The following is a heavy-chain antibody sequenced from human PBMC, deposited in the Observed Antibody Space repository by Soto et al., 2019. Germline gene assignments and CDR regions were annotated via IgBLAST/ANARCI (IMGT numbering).Heavy chain of an antibody. Sequence: PGGSLRLSCAASGFTFSSYSMNWVRQAPGKGLEWVSYISSSSSTIYYADSVKGRFTISSDNAKNSLYLQMNSLRAEDTAVYYCARDLARHGEQPLSRFDYWGQGTLVTVSS. V-gene: IGHV3-48*01. CDR3: ARDLARHGEQPLSRFDY. D-gene: IGHD3-10*01. CDR2: ISSSSSTI. J-gene: IGHJ4*02. CDR1: GFTFSSYS.